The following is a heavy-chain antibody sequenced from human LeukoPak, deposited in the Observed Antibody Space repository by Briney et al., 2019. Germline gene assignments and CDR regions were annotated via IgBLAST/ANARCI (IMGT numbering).Heavy chain of an antibody. J-gene: IGHJ5*02. V-gene: IGHV4-31*03. CDR3: ARGSHYDFWSGYHNWFDP. CDR1: GGSISSGGYY. Sequence: SQTLSLTCTVSGGSISSGGYYWSWIRQHPGKGLEWIGYIYYSGSTYYNPSLKSRVTISVDTSKNQFSLKLSSVTAADTAVYYCARGSHYDFWSGYHNWFDPWGQGTLVTVSP. CDR2: IYYSGST. D-gene: IGHD3-3*01.